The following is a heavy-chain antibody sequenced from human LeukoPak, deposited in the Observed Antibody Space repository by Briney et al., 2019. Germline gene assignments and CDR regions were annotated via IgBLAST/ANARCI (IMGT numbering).Heavy chain of an antibody. Sequence: PGGSLRLSCAASGFTFSSYSMNWVRQAPGKGLEWVSSISSSSSYIYYADSVKGRFTISRDNAKNSLYLQMNSLRAEDTAVYYCARDIVVVVAAHASDAFDIWGQGTMVTVSS. CDR1: GFTFSSYS. J-gene: IGHJ3*02. V-gene: IGHV3-21*01. CDR2: ISSSSSYI. CDR3: ARDIVVVVAAHASDAFDI. D-gene: IGHD2-15*01.